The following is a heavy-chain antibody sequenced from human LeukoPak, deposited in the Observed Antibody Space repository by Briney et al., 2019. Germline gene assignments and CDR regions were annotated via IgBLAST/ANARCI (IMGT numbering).Heavy chain of an antibody. CDR3: ARDVPHNWFDT. CDR2: INSDGGGA. CDR1: GTTLGNNG. J-gene: IGHJ5*02. V-gene: IGHV3-74*01. Sequence: GGSRRFSGEASGTTLGNNGRHWVRKGPGKGLLWISRINSDGGGAIYADSVKGRFTVSRDNAKNTLYLQMNSLRAEDTAVYYCARDVPHNWFDTWGQGTLVTVSS.